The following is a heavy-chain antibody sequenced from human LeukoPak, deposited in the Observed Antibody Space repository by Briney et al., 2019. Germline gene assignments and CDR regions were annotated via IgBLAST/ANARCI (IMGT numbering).Heavy chain of an antibody. CDR1: GGTFSSYA. V-gene: IGHV1-69*06. CDR2: IIPIFGTA. CDR3: ARDYYDSSGDANWFDP. D-gene: IGHD3-22*01. J-gene: IGHJ5*02. Sequence: GSPVKVSCKASGGTFSSYAISWVRQAPGQGLEWMGGIIPIFGTANYAQKFQGRVTITADKSTSTAYMELSRLRSDDTAVYYCARDYYDSSGDANWFDPWGQGTLVIVSS.